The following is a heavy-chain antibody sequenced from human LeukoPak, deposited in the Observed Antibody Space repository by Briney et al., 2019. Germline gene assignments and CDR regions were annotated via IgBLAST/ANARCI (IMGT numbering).Heavy chain of an antibody. CDR3: ARARTGKSYYYMDV. J-gene: IGHJ6*03. CDR1: GFTFSDYY. CDR2: ISSSGSTI. D-gene: IGHD1-1*01. V-gene: IGHV3-11*04. Sequence: GGSLRLSCAASGFTFSDYYMSWIRQAPGKGLEWVSYISSSGSTIYYADSVKGRFTISRDNAKNSLYLQMNSLRAEDTAVYYCARARTGKSYYYMDVWGKGTMVTVSS.